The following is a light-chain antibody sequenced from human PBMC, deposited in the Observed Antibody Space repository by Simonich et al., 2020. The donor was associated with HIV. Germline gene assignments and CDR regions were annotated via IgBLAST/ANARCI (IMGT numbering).Light chain of an antibody. CDR2: WAA. J-gene: IGKJ1*01. CDR1: QSVLYSSNNKNY. Sequence: DIVMTQSPDSLAVSLGERAPINCKSSQSVLYSSNNKNYLAWYQQKPGQPPKLLIYWAATRESWVPYRFSGSGSGTDFTLTISSLQAEDVAVYYCQQYYSTRRTFGQGTKVEIK. V-gene: IGKV4-1*01. CDR3: QQYYSTRRT.